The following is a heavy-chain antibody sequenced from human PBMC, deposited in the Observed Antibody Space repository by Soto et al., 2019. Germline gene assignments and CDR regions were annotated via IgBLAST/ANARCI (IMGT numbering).Heavy chain of an antibody. D-gene: IGHD4-17*01. V-gene: IGHV1-69*13. J-gene: IGHJ6*02. CDR3: ARRYYGDYEALYYYGMDV. CDR1: GYTFTSYG. CDR2: IIPIFGTA. Sequence: SVKVSCKASGYTFTSYGISWVRQAPGQGLEWMGGIIPIFGTANYAQKFQGRVTITADESTSTAYMELSSLRSEDTAVYYCARRYYGDYEALYYYGMDVWGQGTTVTVSS.